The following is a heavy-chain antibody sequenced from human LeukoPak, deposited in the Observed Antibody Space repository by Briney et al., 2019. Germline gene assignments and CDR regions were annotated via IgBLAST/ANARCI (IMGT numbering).Heavy chain of an antibody. D-gene: IGHD7-27*01. J-gene: IGHJ4*02. CDR3: ARGGELGDDFDY. Sequence: HPGGSLRLSCAASGFTFSSYSMSWVRQAPGKGLEWVSSISSSSSYIYYADSVKGRFTISRDNAKNSLYLQMNSLRAEDTAVYYCARGGELGDDFDYWGQGTLVTVSS. V-gene: IGHV3-21*01. CDR1: GFTFSSYS. CDR2: ISSSSSYI.